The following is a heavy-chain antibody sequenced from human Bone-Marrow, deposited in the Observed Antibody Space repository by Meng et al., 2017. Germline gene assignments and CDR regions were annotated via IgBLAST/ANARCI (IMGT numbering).Heavy chain of an antibody. CDR2: IWYDGSNK. Sequence: GESLKISCAASGFTFSSYGMHWVRQAPGKGLEWVAVIWYDGSNKYYADSVKGRFTISRDNSKNTLYLQMNSLRAEDTAVYYCASGYSSGWYGVVSYFDYWGQGTLVTVSS. CDR1: GFTFSSYG. V-gene: IGHV3-33*01. J-gene: IGHJ4*02. D-gene: IGHD6-19*01. CDR3: ASGYSSGWYGVVSYFDY.